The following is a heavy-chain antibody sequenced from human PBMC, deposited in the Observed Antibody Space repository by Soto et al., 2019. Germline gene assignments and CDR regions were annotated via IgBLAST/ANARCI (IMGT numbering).Heavy chain of an antibody. CDR2: ISYTGSA. V-gene: IGHV4-59*01. CDR3: ARVNYGDYYYGMDV. Sequence: SETLSLTCTVSGGSINYSYWTWIRQPPGKGLEWIGYISYTGSANYNASLKSRLTISVDTSKNQFSLKLSSVTAADTALYYCARVNYGDYYYGMDVWGQGTTVTVSS. D-gene: IGHD4-17*01. J-gene: IGHJ6*02. CDR1: GGSINYSY.